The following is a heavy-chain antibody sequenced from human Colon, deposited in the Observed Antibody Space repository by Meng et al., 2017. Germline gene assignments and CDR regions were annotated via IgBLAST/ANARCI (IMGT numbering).Heavy chain of an antibody. J-gene: IGHJ4*02. Sequence: QVQVDESGPGLVKPSQTLSLICSVSGGSNISGGYYWSWIRQHPQKGLEWIGYISNSGSAYYNPSLKSRVSISVDTSKNQFSLKMDTVTAADTALYYCARAGLHSYYFDFWGQGTLVTVSS. D-gene: IGHD2-21*01. CDR2: ISNSGSA. V-gene: IGHV4-31*02. CDR1: GGSNISGGYY. CDR3: ARAGLHSYYFDF.